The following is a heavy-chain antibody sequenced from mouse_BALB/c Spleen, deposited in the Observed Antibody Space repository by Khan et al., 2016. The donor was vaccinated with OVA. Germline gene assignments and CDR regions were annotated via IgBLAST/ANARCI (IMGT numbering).Heavy chain of an antibody. CDR2: INTYTGEP. Sequence: QIQLVQSGPELKKPGETVKISCKASGYTFTNYGMNWVKQAPGKGLKWMGWINTYTGEPTYADDFKGRFVFSLETSASTAYLQISNLKNEDMTTYFGARSSSYCYSDCWGAGTTVTVSS. J-gene: IGHJ1*01. V-gene: IGHV9-1*02. D-gene: IGHD1-3*01. CDR1: GYTFTNYG. CDR3: ARSSSYCYSDC.